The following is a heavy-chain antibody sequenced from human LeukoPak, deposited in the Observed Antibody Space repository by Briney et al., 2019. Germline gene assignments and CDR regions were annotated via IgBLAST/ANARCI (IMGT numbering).Heavy chain of an antibody. J-gene: IGHJ3*02. V-gene: IGHV3-7*03. CDR3: AKGSSGSYSLDAFDI. Sequence: GGSLRLSCAASGFTFSSYWMSWVRQAPGKGLEWVANIKQDGSEKYSVDSVKGRFTISRDNVKNSLYLQMNSLRVEDMAFYYCAKGSSGSYSLDAFDIWGQGTMVTVSS. D-gene: IGHD3-10*01. CDR2: IKQDGSEK. CDR1: GFTFSSYW.